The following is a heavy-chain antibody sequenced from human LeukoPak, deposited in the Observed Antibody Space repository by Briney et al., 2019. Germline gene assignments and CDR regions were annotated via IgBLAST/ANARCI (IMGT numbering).Heavy chain of an antibody. Sequence: PGGSLRLSCAASGFTFSSYAMHWVRQAPGKGLEWVAVISYDGSNKYYADSVKGRFTISRDNAKNSLYLQMNSLRAEDTAVYYCVYDKPDYWGQGTLVTVSS. V-gene: IGHV3-30*04. CDR3: VYDKPDY. J-gene: IGHJ4*02. D-gene: IGHD1-1*01. CDR2: ISYDGSNK. CDR1: GFTFSSYA.